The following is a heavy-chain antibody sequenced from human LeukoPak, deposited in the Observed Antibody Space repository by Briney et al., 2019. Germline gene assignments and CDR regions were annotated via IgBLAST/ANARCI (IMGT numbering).Heavy chain of an antibody. CDR1: GYTFTGYY. V-gene: IGHV1-2*04. Sequence: ASVKVSCKASGYTFTGYYMHWVRQAPGQGLEWMGWINPNSGGTNYAQKFRGWVTMTRDTSISTAYMELSRLRSDDTAVYYCARDRRYGDYEQDYWGQGTLVTVSS. CDR2: INPNSGGT. D-gene: IGHD4-17*01. J-gene: IGHJ4*02. CDR3: ARDRRYGDYEQDY.